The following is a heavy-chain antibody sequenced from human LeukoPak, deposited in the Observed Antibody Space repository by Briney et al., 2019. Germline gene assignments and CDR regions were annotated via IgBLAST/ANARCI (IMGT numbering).Heavy chain of an antibody. CDR1: GFTFDDYA. CDR3: AKGGGTTGANDAFDI. CDR2: ISWNSGSI. J-gene: IGHJ3*02. D-gene: IGHD1-1*01. Sequence: GGSLRLSCAASGFTFDDYAMHWVRQAPGKGLEWVSGISWNSGSIGYADSVKGRFTISRDNVKNSLYLQMNSLRAEDMALYYCAKGGGTTGANDAFDIWGQGTMVTVSS. V-gene: IGHV3-9*03.